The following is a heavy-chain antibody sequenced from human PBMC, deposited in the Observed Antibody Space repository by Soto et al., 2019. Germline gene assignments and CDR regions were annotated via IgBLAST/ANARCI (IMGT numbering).Heavy chain of an antibody. CDR1: GYSFSSYW. CDR3: ARHRGYCITTTCYDAFDI. J-gene: IGHJ3*02. D-gene: IGHD2-2*03. Sequence: RGESLKISCKGSGYSFSSYWIGWVRQMPGKGLEWMGINNPADVDTRYSPSFQGQVTISADKSISTAYLQWSSLKASDTAMYFCARHRGYCITTTCYDAFDIWGQGTMVTVSS. CDR2: NNPADVDT. V-gene: IGHV5-51*01.